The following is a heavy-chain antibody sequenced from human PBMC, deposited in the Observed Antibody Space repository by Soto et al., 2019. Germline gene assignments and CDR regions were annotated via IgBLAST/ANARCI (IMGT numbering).Heavy chain of an antibody. CDR3: ARGYDDSSGYYRLFAFDI. D-gene: IGHD3-22*01. Sequence: ASVKVSCKASGYTFTSYAMHWVRQAPGQRLEWMGWINAGNGNTKYSQKFQGRVTITRDTSASTAYMELSSLRSEDTAVYYCARGYDDSSGYYRLFAFDIWGQGTMVTVSS. CDR2: INAGNGNT. CDR1: GYTFTSYA. V-gene: IGHV1-3*01. J-gene: IGHJ3*02.